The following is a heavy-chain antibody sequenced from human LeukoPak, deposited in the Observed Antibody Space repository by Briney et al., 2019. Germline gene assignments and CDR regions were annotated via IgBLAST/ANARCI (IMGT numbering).Heavy chain of an antibody. CDR3: ARRGSGSSNWFDP. CDR2: IYPGDSAGDSDT. V-gene: IGHV5-51*01. Sequence: GESLKISCKGSGYSFTNYWIGWVRQMPGKGLEWMGIIYPGDSAGDSDTRYSPSFRGQVTISADKSISTAYLQWSSLKASDTAMYYCARRGSGSSNWFDPWGQGTLVTVSS. D-gene: IGHD1-26*01. CDR1: GYSFTNYW. J-gene: IGHJ5*02.